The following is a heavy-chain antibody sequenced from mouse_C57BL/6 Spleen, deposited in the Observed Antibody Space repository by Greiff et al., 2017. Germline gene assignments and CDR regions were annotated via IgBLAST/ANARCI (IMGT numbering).Heavy chain of an antibody. J-gene: IGHJ3*01. CDR3: ASPRDGSSSFAY. CDR1: GYTFTSYW. CDR2: IDPNSGGT. V-gene: IGHV1-72*01. Sequence: QVQLQQPGAELVKPGASVKLSCKASGYTFTSYWMHWVKQRPGRGLEWIGRIDPNSGGTKYNEKFKSKATLTVDKPSSTAYMRLSSLTSEDSAVYYCASPRDGSSSFAYWGQGTLVTVSA. D-gene: IGHD1-1*01.